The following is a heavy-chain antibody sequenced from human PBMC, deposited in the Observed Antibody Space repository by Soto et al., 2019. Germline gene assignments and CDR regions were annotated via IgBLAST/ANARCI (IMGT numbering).Heavy chain of an antibody. CDR3: ARDQAGITTTGGGRIDH. Sequence: GGSLRLSCAASGFTFSTHAMHWVRQAPGKGLECVAIVSFDGSNKYYADSVKGRFTISRDNSKNTLYLQMSGLTPEDTAVYYCARDQAGITTTGGGRIDHWGQGTLVTVSS. J-gene: IGHJ4*02. CDR2: VSFDGSNK. CDR1: GFTFSTHA. V-gene: IGHV3-30-3*01. D-gene: IGHD1-20*01.